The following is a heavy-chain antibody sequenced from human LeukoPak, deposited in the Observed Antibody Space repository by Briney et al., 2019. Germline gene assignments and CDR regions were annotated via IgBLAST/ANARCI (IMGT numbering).Heavy chain of an antibody. CDR3: ATQVGYCSSTSCLYYYGMDV. Sequence: ASVKVSCKASGGTFSSYAISWVRQAPGQGLEWMGRIIPIFGIANYARKFQGRVTITADKSTSTAYMELSSLRSEDTAVYYCATQVGYCSSTSCLYYYGMDVWGQGTTVTVSS. D-gene: IGHD2-2*01. CDR1: GGTFSSYA. J-gene: IGHJ6*02. V-gene: IGHV1-69*04. CDR2: IIPIFGIA.